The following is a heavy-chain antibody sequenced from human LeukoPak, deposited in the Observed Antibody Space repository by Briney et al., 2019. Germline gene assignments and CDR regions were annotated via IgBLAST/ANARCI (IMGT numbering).Heavy chain of an antibody. V-gene: IGHV4-34*01. CDR3: ARSSGYYDSSGYYYEGRGYFDY. D-gene: IGHD3-22*01. CDR1: GGSISSYY. J-gene: IGHJ4*02. CDR2: INHSGST. Sequence: SETLSLTYTVSGGSISSYYWSWIRQPPGKGLEWIGEINHSGSTNYNPSLKSRVTISVDTSKNQFSLKLSSVTAADTAVYYCARSSGYYDSSGYYYEGRGYFDYWGQGTLVTVSS.